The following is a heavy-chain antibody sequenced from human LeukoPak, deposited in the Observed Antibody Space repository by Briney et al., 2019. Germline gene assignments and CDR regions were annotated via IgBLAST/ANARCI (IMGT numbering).Heavy chain of an antibody. CDR3: AKDQSEYYHGYFES. D-gene: IGHD2/OR15-2a*01. CDR2: ISYDGSNE. V-gene: IGHV3-30*18. J-gene: IGHJ4*02. CDR1: GFSFSTFG. Sequence: TGGSLRLSCAASGFSFSTFGMHWVRQAPGKGLEWVAIISYDGSNEKYADSVKGRFTISRDNSKNTLYLQMNSLRTEDTAVYYCAKDQSEYYHGYFESWGQGTLVTVSS.